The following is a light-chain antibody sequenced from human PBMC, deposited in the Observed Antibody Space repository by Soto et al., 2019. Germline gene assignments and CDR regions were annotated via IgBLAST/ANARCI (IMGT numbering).Light chain of an antibody. CDR3: QQYGSSPRT. CDR2: GAS. V-gene: IGKV3-20*01. J-gene: IGKJ1*01. Sequence: EIVLMQSPCTLSLSPGERATLSCRASQSVSSYLAWYQQKPGQAPRLLTYGASSRATGIPDRFSGSGSGTDFTLTISRLDPEDFAVYYCQQYGSSPRTFGQGTKVDIK. CDR1: QSVSSY.